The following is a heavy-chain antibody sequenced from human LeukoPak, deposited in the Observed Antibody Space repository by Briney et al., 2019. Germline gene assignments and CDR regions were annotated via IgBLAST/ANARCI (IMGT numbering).Heavy chain of an antibody. CDR1: GFIFIDHA. J-gene: IGHJ4*02. CDR2: ISGGGTST. V-gene: IGHV3-23*01. Sequence: GGSLRLSCAPSGFIFIDHAMSSGPRAPGEGLEWVSAISGGGTSTYYADSVKGRFSISRDNSKNTVFLQMNSLRAEDTAVYYCAKDRFQYSDYDYFDYWGQGTQVTVSS. CDR3: AKDRFQYSDYDYFDY. D-gene: IGHD5-12*01.